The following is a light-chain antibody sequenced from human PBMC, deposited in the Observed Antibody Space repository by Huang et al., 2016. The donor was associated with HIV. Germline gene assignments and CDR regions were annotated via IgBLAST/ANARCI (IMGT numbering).Light chain of an antibody. CDR1: QDIRNY. CDR2: DAS. V-gene: IGKV1-NL1*01. CDR3: QQSYTPPLT. Sequence: DILMTQSPSSLSASVGDRVTITCRASQDIRNYLAWYQQKPGKAPKLHLSDASRLESGVPSRFSGSGSETYYPLTSNGLQPEDFAAYYCQQSYTPPLTFGGGTRVEIK. J-gene: IGKJ4*01.